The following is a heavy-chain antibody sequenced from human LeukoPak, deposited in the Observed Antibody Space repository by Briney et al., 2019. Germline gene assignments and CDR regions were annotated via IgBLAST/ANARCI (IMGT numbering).Heavy chain of an antibody. CDR3: ARASVYCSSTSCYGLDY. V-gene: IGHV4-30-2*01. CDR2: IYHSGST. J-gene: IGHJ4*02. CDR1: GGSISSGGYY. Sequence: SQTLSLTCTVSGGSISSGGYYWSWIRQPPGKGLEWIGYIYHSGSTYYNPSLKSRVTISVDRSKNQFSLKLSSVTAADTAVYYCARASVYCSSTSCYGLDYWGQGTLVTVSS. D-gene: IGHD2-2*01.